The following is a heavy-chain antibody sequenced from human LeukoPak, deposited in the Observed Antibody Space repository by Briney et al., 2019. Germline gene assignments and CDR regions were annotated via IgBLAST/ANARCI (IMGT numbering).Heavy chain of an antibody. CDR1: GDSITSHY. Sequence: SETLSLTCNVSGDSITSHYWNWIRQPPGKGLEWIGYIYYTGILKYNPSLTSRVSMSVDTSKNQFFLKMKSVTAADTAVYHCARSVDYFDNTGPHMMFDYWGQGSLVTVSS. V-gene: IGHV4-59*11. D-gene: IGHD3-22*01. CDR2: IYYTGIL. J-gene: IGHJ4*02. CDR3: ARSVDYFDNTGPHMMFDY.